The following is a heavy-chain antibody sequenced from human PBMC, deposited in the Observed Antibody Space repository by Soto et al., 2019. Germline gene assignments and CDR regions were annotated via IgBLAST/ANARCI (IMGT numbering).Heavy chain of an antibody. V-gene: IGHV3-74*01. CDR1: GFTFSSYW. CDR3: ARDGGLLVSGAFDY. CDR2: INSDGSST. J-gene: IGHJ4*02. Sequence: PGGSLRLSCAASGFTFSSYWMHWVRQAPGKGLEWVSRINSDGSSTNYADSVKGRFTISRDNAKNSLYLQMNSLRAEDTAVYYCARDGGLLVSGAFDYWGQGTLVTVSS. D-gene: IGHD2-8*01.